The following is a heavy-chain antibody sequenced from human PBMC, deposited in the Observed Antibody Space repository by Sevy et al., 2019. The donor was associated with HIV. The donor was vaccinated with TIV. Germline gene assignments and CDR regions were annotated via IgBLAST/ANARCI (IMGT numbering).Heavy chain of an antibody. CDR2: LKSVESCT. D-gene: IGHD6-13*01. CDR3: AREASSLYGVDY. J-gene: IGHJ4*02. CDR1: GFPLSGYW. V-gene: IGHV3-74*01. Sequence: GGSLRLSCAASGFPLSGYWMHWVRQVPGEGLVWVSRLKSVESCTTCARSVKGRFTVSRDNAKNTVYLQMNSLRAEDTGVYYCAREASSLYGVDYWGQGAMVTVSS.